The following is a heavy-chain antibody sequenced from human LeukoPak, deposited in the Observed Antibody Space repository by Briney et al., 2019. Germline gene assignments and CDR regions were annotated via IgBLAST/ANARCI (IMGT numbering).Heavy chain of an antibody. CDR2: INSDGRST. J-gene: IGHJ4*02. Sequence: PGGSLRLSCAASGFTFSNYEMNWVRQAPGKGLVWVSRINSDGRSTDFADSVKGRFTISRDNAKNTLHLQMNSLRAEDTAVYYCARGRGYDLIDYWGQGTLVTVSS. CDR1: GFTFSNYE. D-gene: IGHD5-12*01. CDR3: ARGRGYDLIDY. V-gene: IGHV3-74*01.